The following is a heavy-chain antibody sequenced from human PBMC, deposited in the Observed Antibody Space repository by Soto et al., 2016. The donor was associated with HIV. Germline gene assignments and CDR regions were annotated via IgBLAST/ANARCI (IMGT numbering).Heavy chain of an antibody. CDR2: IYSGGIT. CDR1: GFTVSINY. Sequence: EVQLVESGGGLVQPGGSLRLSCAVSGFTVSINYMTWVRQAPGKGLEWVSVIYSGGITYYADSVKGRFTISRDNSKNTLYLQMNSLRAEDTAVYYCAGDRRDYYGSGPAYTGMDVWGQGTTVTVSS. CDR3: AGDRRDYYGSGPAYTGMDV. D-gene: IGHD3-10*01. J-gene: IGHJ6*02. V-gene: IGHV3-66*01.